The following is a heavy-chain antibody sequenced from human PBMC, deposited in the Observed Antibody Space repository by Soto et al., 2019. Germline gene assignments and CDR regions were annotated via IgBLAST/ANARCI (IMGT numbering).Heavy chain of an antibody. J-gene: IGHJ6*03. Sequence: SPTLSLTCAISGDSVSSNSAAWNWIRQSPSRGLEWLGRTYYRSKWYNDYAVSVKSRITINPDTSKNQFSLQLNSVTPEDTAVYYCARDPRFWDFGGDYYYYMDVWGKGTTVTVSS. V-gene: IGHV6-1*01. CDR3: ARDPRFWDFGGDYYYYMDV. CDR1: GDSVSSNSAA. D-gene: IGHD3-3*01. CDR2: TYYRSKWYN.